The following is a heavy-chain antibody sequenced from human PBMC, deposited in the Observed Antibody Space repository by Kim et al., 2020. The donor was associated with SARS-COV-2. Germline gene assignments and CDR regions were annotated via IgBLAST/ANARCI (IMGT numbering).Heavy chain of an antibody. CDR2: ISYDGSNK. Sequence: GGSLRLSCAASGFTFSSYAMHWVRQAPGKGLEWVAVISYDGSNKYYADSVKGRFTISRDNSKNTLYLQMNSLRAEDTAVYYCARGGVGVRGPRAGNDYWGQGTLVTVSS. CDR1: GFTFSSYA. V-gene: IGHV3-30*04. D-gene: IGHD3-10*01. J-gene: IGHJ4*02. CDR3: ARGGVGVRGPRAGNDY.